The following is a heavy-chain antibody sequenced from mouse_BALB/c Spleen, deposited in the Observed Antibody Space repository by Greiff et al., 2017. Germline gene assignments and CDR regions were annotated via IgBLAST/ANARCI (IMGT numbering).Heavy chain of an antibody. CDR1: GFTFTDYY. J-gene: IGHJ4*01. Sequence: EVQLVESGGGLVQPGGSLRLSCATSGFTFTDYYMSWVRQPPGKALEWLGFIRNKANGYTTEYSASVKGRFTISRDNSQSILYLQMNTLRAEDSATYYCARDITRTMDYWGQGTSVTVSS. V-gene: IGHV7-3*02. D-gene: IGHD1-1*01. CDR3: ARDITRTMDY. CDR2: IRNKANGYTT.